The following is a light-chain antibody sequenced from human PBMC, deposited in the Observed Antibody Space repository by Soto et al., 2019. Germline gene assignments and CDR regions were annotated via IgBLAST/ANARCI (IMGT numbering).Light chain of an antibody. Sequence: ALTQPPSVSGSPGQSVTISCTGTSSDVGSYDRVSWYQQPPGTAPKLMIYEVSNRPSGVPDRFSGSKSGNTASLTISGLQAEDEAEYYCTSYTSSNTFVFGTGTKVTVL. V-gene: IGLV2-18*02. CDR2: EVS. CDR3: TSYTSSNTFV. CDR1: SSDVGSYDR. J-gene: IGLJ1*01.